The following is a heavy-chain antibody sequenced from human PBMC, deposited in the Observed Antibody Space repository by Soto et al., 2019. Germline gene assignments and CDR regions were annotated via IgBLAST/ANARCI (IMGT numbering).Heavy chain of an antibody. Sequence: QITLKESGPTLVKPTQTLTLTCTFSGFSLSTSGVGVGWIRQPPGKALEWLALIYWDDDKRYSPSLKSRLTITKDIPKNQLVLKRTNMDSVDTATYYCAQLSGYSSGWSNYFFDYWGQGTLVTVSS. D-gene: IGHD6-19*01. CDR1: GFSLSTSGVG. CDR3: AQLSGYSSGWSNYFFDY. J-gene: IGHJ4*02. V-gene: IGHV2-5*02. CDR2: IYWDDDK.